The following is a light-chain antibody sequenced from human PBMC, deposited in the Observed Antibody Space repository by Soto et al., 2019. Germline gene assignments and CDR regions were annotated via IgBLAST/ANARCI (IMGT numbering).Light chain of an antibody. J-gene: IGLJ1*01. CDR2: DVT. V-gene: IGLV2-14*01. Sequence: QPVLTQPASGSGAPRQSIAISCTETSSDVGAYNYVSWYQQHPGKVPKLVIYDVTNRPSGVSDRFSGSKPGNTASLTISGLQAEDEADYYCSSYTSNTTPYVFRTGTKVPVL. CDR1: SSDVGAYNY. CDR3: SSYTSNTTPYV.